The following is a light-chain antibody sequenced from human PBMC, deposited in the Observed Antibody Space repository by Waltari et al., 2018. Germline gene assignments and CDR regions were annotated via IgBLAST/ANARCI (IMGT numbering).Light chain of an antibody. J-gene: IGKJ2*01. CDR1: QSISSW. CDR2: KAS. CDR3: QQYNNYPYT. Sequence: DIQMTQSPSTLSASVGDRVTITCRASQSISSWLAWYQQKPGKAPKPLIYKASTLESGVPSSFSGSGSGTEFTLTISSLQPDDFATYYCQQYNNYPYTFGQGTRLEIK. V-gene: IGKV1-5*03.